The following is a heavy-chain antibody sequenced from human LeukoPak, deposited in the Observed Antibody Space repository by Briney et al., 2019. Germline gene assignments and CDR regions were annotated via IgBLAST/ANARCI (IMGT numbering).Heavy chain of an antibody. D-gene: IGHD2-15*01. J-gene: IGHJ4*02. Sequence: GGSLRLSCAASGFTFSTYWMNWVRQAPGKGLEWVANIKPDGSEKYYVDSVKGRFTISRDNAKNSLYVQLNSLRAEDTAVYYCARGLTRAADWGQGTPVTVSS. CDR2: IKPDGSEK. CDR3: ARGLTRAAD. CDR1: GFTFSTYW. V-gene: IGHV3-7*04.